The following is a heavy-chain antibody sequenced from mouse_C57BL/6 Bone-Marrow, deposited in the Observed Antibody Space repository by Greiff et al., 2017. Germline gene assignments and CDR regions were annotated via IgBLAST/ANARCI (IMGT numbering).Heavy chain of an antibody. D-gene: IGHD1-1*01. J-gene: IGHJ1*03. Sequence: VQGVESGPELVKPGASVKISCKASGYAFSSSWMNWVKQRPGKGLEWIGRIYPGDGDTNYNGKFKGKATLTADKSSSTAYMQLSSLTSEDSAVYFCARYGSSYYWYFDVWGTGTTVTVSS. CDR3: ARYGSSYYWYFDV. V-gene: IGHV1-82*01. CDR1: GYAFSSSW. CDR2: IYPGDGDT.